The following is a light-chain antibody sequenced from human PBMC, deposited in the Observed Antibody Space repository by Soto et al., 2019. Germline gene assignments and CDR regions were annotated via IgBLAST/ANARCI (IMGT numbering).Light chain of an antibody. V-gene: IGKV3-15*01. CDR2: GAS. J-gene: IGKJ3*01. CDR1: QSISAN. CDR3: QQYNDWPPFT. Sequence: EIVMTQSPATLSVSPGERATLSCRASQSISANLAWYQQRPGQAPRLLIYGASTRATGVQARFSGSGSGTDFTLTISSLESEDFAVYYCQQYNDWPPFTFGPGTEVDIK.